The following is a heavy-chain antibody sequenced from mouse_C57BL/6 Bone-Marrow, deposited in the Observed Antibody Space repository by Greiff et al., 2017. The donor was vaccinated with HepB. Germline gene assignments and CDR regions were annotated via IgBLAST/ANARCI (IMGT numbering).Heavy chain of an antibody. CDR3: VRDRDSAMDY. Sequence: EVKLMESGGGLVQPTGSLKLSCAASGFTFNPYAMHWVRQAPGKGLEWVARIRSKSSNYATYYADSVKARFTISRDDSQSMLYLQMNKLKTEDTAMYCCVRDRDSAMDYWGQGTSVTVSS. CDR1: GFTFNPYA. J-gene: IGHJ4*01. V-gene: IGHV10-3*01. CDR2: IRSKSSNYAT.